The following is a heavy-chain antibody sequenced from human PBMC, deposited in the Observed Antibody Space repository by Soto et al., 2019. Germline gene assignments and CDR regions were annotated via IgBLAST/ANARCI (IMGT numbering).Heavy chain of an antibody. D-gene: IGHD3-3*01. J-gene: IGHJ6*02. V-gene: IGHV3-30*18. CDR2: ISYDGINK. Sequence: QVQLVESGGGVVQPGRSLRLSCAASGFIFSSYGVHWVRQAPGKGLEWVAVISYDGINKNHADSVKGRFTISRDNSKNTLHLQMNSLRVEDTAVYYCAKDQSGYDHYAMDVWGQGTAVTVSS. CDR1: GFIFSSYG. CDR3: AKDQSGYDHYAMDV.